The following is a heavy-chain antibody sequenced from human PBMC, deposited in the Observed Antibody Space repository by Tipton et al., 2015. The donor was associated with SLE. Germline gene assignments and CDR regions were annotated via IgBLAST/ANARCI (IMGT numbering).Heavy chain of an antibody. D-gene: IGHD3-9*01. CDR1: GGSITSGSYY. V-gene: IGHV4-61*09. J-gene: IGHJ4*02. CDR3: ATGYFDTLTGYYTVDH. CDR2: IYTNGST. Sequence: TLSLTCTASGGSITSGSYYWSWIRQTAGKGLEWIGHIYTNGSTNYNPSLRSRLTISVDTSKNQFSLKLNSVTAADTAVYYCATGYFDTLTGYYTVDHWGQGTLVIVSS.